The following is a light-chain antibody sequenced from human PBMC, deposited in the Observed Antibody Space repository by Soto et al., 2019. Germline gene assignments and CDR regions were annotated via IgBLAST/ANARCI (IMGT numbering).Light chain of an antibody. V-gene: IGLV2-14*01. CDR3: SSYSSTSALGV. CDR1: SSDIGVYNY. Sequence: QPVLTQPASVSGSPGQSITISCTGTSSDIGVYNYVSWYQQHPGKAPKLIIYEVSNRPSGVSDRFSASKSGNTASLTISGLQTEDEADYYCSSYSSTSALGVFGGGTKLTVL. J-gene: IGLJ3*02. CDR2: EVS.